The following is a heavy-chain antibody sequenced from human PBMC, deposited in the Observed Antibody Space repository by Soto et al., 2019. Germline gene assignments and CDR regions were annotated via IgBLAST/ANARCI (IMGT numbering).Heavy chain of an antibody. CDR2: IYYSGST. CDR3: ARQGSIAAAGIRNWFDP. Sequence: SETLSLTCTVSGGSISGYYWSWFRQPPGKGLEWIGYIYYSGSTTYTPSLKSRVTIAVDTSKNQFSLRLNSVTAADTAVYYCARQGSIAAAGIRNWFDPWGQGALVTVSS. V-gene: IGHV4-59*08. CDR1: GGSISGYY. J-gene: IGHJ5*02. D-gene: IGHD6-13*01.